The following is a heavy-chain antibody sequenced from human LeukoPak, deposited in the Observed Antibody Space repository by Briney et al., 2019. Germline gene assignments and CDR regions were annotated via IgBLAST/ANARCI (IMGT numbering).Heavy chain of an antibody. J-gene: IGHJ4*02. D-gene: IGHD3-3*01. CDR2: IKYDGSNK. Sequence: GGSLRLSCVTSGFSFSYYGMHWVRQAPGKGLEWVTNIKYDGSNKYYADSVQGRFTGSRDRSKNTLYLEMNSLRPEDTAEYVCARDRLMTARFSEHFDGWGQGPLVSVSS. V-gene: IGHV3-30*02. CDR3: ARDRLMTARFSEHFDG. CDR1: GFSFSYYG.